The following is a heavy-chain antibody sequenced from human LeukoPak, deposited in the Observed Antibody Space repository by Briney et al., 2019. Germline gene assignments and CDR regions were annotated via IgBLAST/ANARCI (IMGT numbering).Heavy chain of an antibody. CDR1: GYTFTGYY. Sequence: ASVKVSCKASGYTFTGYYMHWVRQAPGQGLEWMVWINPNSGGTNYARKFQGRVTMTRDTSISPAYMELSRLRSDDTAVYYCARGPSAGDQLLFDYWGQGTLVTVSS. CDR3: ARGPSAGDQLLFDY. CDR2: INPNSGGT. J-gene: IGHJ4*02. D-gene: IGHD2-2*01. V-gene: IGHV1-2*02.